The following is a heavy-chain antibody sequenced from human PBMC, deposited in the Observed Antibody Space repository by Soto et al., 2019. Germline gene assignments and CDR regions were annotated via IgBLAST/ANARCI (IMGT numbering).Heavy chain of an antibody. V-gene: IGHV3-30*18. CDR1: GFTFSSYG. D-gene: IGHD5-18*01. CDR2: ISYDGSNK. J-gene: IGHJ4*02. CDR3: AKDLLPGYGYGRTDY. Sequence: QVQLVESGGGVLQPGRSLRLSCAASGFTFSSYGMHWVRRAQGKGLEWVAVISYDGSNKYYADSVKGRFTISRDNSKNTLYLLMNSLRAGDTAVYYCAKDLLPGYGYGRTDYWGQGTLVTVSS.